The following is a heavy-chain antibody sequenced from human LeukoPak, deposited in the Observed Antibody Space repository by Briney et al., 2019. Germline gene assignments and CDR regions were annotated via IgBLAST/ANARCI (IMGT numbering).Heavy chain of an antibody. J-gene: IGHJ4*02. Sequence: PGGSLRLSCAASGFTFSSHGIHWVRQAPGKGLQWVAVVSSDGGTTYYADSVKGRFTISRDNSKNTMYLQMNSLRAEDMAMYYCTKEGASGSRYNFDYWGQGTLVTVSS. D-gene: IGHD1-26*01. V-gene: IGHV3-30*18. CDR2: VSSDGGTT. CDR3: TKEGASGSRYNFDY. CDR1: GFTFSSHG.